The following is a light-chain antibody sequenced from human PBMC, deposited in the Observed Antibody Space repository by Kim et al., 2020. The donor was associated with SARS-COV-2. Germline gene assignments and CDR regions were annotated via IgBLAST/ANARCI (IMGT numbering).Light chain of an antibody. CDR2: QDT. Sequence: VSPGQTASLTCSGDKLGDKYASWYQQKPGQSPVVVIYQDTKRPSGIPERFSGSNSGNTATLTISGTQAMDEADYYCQAWDSSTSVVFGGGTKLTVL. V-gene: IGLV3-1*01. CDR3: QAWDSSTSVV. J-gene: IGLJ2*01. CDR1: KLGDKY.